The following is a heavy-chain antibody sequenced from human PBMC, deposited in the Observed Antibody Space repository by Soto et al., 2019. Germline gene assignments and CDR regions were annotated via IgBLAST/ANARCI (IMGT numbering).Heavy chain of an antibody. D-gene: IGHD6-19*01. V-gene: IGHV4-39*01. Sequence: ASETLSLTCTVSGGSISSSSYYWGWIRQPPGKGLEWIGSMYYSGSTYYNPSLKSRVTISVDTSKNQFSLKLSSVTAADTAVYYCASSGWWYFDYWGQGTLVTVSS. CDR3: ASSGWWYFDY. CDR2: MYYSGST. J-gene: IGHJ4*02. CDR1: GGSISSSSYY.